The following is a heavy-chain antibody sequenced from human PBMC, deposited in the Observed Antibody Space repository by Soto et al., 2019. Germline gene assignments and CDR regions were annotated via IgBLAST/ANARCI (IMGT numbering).Heavy chain of an antibody. CDR3: AKAAYSGSYSYYGMDV. J-gene: IGHJ6*02. CDR2: ISWNSGSI. V-gene: IGHV3-9*01. CDR1: GFTFDDYA. Sequence: EVQLVESGGGLVQPGRSLRLSCAASGFTFDDYAMHWVRQAPGKGLEWVSGISWNSGSIGYADSGKGRFTISRDNAKNSLYLQMNSLRAEDTALYYCAKAAYSGSYSYYGMDVWGQGTTVTVSS. D-gene: IGHD1-26*01.